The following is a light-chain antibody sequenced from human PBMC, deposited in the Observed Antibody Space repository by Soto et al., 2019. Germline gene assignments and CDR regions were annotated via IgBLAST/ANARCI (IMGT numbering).Light chain of an antibody. Sequence: EIVMTQSPVTLSVSPGERATLSCRASQSVNSNLAWYQQKPGQAPSLLIYGAFTRATGIPARFSGTGSGTEFTLNISSLQSEDFALYYCQQYNDWPLTFGQGTRWIS. J-gene: IGKJ1*01. CDR3: QQYNDWPLT. V-gene: IGKV3-15*01. CDR1: QSVNSN. CDR2: GAF.